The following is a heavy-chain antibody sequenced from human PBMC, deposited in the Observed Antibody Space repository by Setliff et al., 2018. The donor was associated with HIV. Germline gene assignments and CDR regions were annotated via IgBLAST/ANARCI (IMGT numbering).Heavy chain of an antibody. CDR3: ANFLPDTAAAGPRFDY. V-gene: IGHV4-61*08. J-gene: IGHJ4*02. D-gene: IGHD6-13*01. CDR2: IYHSGTS. CDR1: GGSISTGGYY. Sequence: SETLSLTCTVSGGSISTGGYYWSWIRQPPGKGLEWMGYIYHSGTSNYNPSLKSRATISVDTSKNQFSLNLTSVTAADTAVYYCANFLPDTAAAGPRFDYWGQGTLVTVSS.